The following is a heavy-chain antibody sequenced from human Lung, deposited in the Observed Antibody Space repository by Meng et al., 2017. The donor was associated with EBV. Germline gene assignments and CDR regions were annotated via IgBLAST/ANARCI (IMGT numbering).Heavy chain of an antibody. CDR3: ARERDTRWFDP. D-gene: IGHD5-18*01. Sequence: QLQLQQRGAGLLEPSETPSLTCGVSGRSFSSSYWSWIRQPPGKGLEWIGQINYSGITNYNPSLKSRVTISVDTSKNQFSLSLNSVTAADTAVYYCARERDTRWFDPWGRGTLVTVSS. J-gene: IGHJ5*02. CDR1: GRSFSSSY. V-gene: IGHV4-34*01. CDR2: INYSGIT.